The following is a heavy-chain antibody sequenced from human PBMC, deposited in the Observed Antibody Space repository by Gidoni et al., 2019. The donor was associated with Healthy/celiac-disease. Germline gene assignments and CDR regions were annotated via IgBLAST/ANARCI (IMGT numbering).Heavy chain of an antibody. CDR1: AFTFSSYG. Sequence: QVQLVASGGGVVQPAWSLRPSCAASAFTFSSYGLHWVRQPPGKAMEWVQVIWFDGSNKYYADSVKGRFTISRDNSKNTLYLQMNSLRAEDTAVYYCARDGITMVRGVIITWHAIDYWGQGTLVTVSS. CDR2: IWFDGSNK. V-gene: IGHV3-33*01. CDR3: ARDGITMVRGVIITWHAIDY. D-gene: IGHD3-10*01. J-gene: IGHJ4*02.